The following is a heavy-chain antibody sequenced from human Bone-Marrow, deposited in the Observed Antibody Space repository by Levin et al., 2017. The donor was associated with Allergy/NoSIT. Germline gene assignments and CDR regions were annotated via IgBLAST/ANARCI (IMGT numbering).Heavy chain of an antibody. Sequence: GGSLRLSCAASGFTFTGAWMNWVRQAPGKGLEWVGRIKSKTDGGTTGYSAPVKGRFIISREDSKDTVFLQMNSLKTEDTAVYYCATAAKGSCTGGACEAWYFDLWGRGTLVTVSS. CDR3: ATAAKGSCTGGACEAWYFDL. V-gene: IGHV3-15*07. J-gene: IGHJ2*01. D-gene: IGHD2-8*02. CDR2: IKSKTDGGTT. CDR1: GFTFTGAW.